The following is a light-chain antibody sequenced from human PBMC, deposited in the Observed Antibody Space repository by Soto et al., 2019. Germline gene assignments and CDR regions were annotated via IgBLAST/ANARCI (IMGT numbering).Light chain of an antibody. CDR1: SNDVGDYDY. V-gene: IGLV2-11*01. CDR3: CSYAGGYTFV. Sequence: QSVLTQPRSVSGSPGQSVTISCTGSSNDVGDYDYVSWYHQYPGRAPKLIIYDVNKRPSGVPDRFSGSKSGNTASLTISALRAEDEADYYCCSYAGGYTFVFGTGTKVTVL. J-gene: IGLJ1*01. CDR2: DVN.